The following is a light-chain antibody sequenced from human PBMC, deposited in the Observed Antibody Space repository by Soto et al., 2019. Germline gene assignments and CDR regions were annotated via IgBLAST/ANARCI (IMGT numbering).Light chain of an antibody. CDR1: SSNIGAGYD. Sequence: QSVLTQPPSVSGAPGQRVTISCTGSSSNIGAGYDVHWYQQHPGTAPKLLIYGNSNRPSGVPDRFSGSKSGTSASLAITGLQAEDEADYYCQSYDSSLSVVVFGVGTQLTVL. CDR3: QSYDSSLSVVV. V-gene: IGLV1-40*01. CDR2: GNS. J-gene: IGLJ2*01.